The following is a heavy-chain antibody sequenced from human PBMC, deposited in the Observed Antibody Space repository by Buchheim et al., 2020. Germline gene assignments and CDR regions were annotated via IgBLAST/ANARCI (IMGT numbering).Heavy chain of an antibody. CDR2: ISYDGSNK. J-gene: IGHJ4*02. CDR1: GFTFSSYA. D-gene: IGHD3-3*01. Sequence: QVQLVESGGGVVQPGRSLRLSCAASGFTFSSYAMHWVRQAPGKGLEWVAVISYDGSNKYYADSVKGRFTISRDNSKNTLYLQMNSLRAEDTAVYYCAGGEPYDFVYWGQGTL. CDR3: AGGEPYDFVY. V-gene: IGHV3-30-3*01.